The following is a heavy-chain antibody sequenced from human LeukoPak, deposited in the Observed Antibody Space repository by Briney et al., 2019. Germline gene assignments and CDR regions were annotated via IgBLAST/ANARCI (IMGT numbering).Heavy chain of an antibody. CDR3: ASDRTMIHALDI. CDR1: GYTFTGYY. J-gene: IGHJ3*02. D-gene: IGHD3-22*01. Sequence: GASVKVSCKASGYTFTGYYMHWVRQAPGQGLEWMGGIIPIFGTANYAQKFKGRVTITTDESTSTAYMELSRLRSEDTAVYYCASDRTMIHALDIWGQGTMVTVSS. CDR2: IIPIFGTA. V-gene: IGHV1-69*05.